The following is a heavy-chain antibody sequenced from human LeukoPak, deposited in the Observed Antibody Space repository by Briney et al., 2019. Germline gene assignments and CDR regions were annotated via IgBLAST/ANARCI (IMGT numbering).Heavy chain of an antibody. Sequence: ASVKVSCKASGYSFTGYYMHWVRQAPGQGLEWMGWINPKSGGTNYAQKFQGRVTMTRDTSISTAYMELSRLRSDDTAVYYCARDSDCTNGVCYRTDLDYWGQGTLVTVSS. D-gene: IGHD2-8*01. J-gene: IGHJ4*02. CDR3: ARDSDCTNGVCYRTDLDY. CDR1: GYSFTGYY. V-gene: IGHV1-2*02. CDR2: INPKSGGT.